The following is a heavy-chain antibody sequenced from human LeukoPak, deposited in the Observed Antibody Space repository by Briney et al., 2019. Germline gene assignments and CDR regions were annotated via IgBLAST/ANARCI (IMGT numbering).Heavy chain of an antibody. V-gene: IGHV3-33*08. D-gene: IGHD3-22*01. J-gene: IGHJ4*02. CDR2: IWYDGSNK. Sequence: GRSLRLSCAASGFTFSNFPMHWVRQAPGKGLEWVAVIWYDGSNKYYADSVKGRFTISRDNSRNTLYPQMNSLRAEDTAMYYCAKYDNSGRAGGYWGQGTLVTVSS. CDR3: AKYDNSGRAGGY. CDR1: GFTFSNFP.